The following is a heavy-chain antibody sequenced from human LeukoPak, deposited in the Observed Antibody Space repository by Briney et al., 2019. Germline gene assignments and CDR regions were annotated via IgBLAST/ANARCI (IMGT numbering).Heavy chain of an antibody. Sequence: SETLSLTCAVYGGSFSGYYWSWIRQPPGKGLEWIGEINHSGSTNYNPSLKSRVTISVDTSKNQFSLKLSSVTAADTAVYYCARSLRQGGGRGWYYFDYWGQGTLVTVSS. CDR1: GGSFSGYY. D-gene: IGHD6-19*01. V-gene: IGHV4-34*01. CDR2: INHSGST. CDR3: ARSLRQGGGRGWYYFDY. J-gene: IGHJ4*02.